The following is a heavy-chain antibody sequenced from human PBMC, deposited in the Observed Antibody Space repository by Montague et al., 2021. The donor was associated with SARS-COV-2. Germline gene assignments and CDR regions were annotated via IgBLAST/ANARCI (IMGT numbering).Heavy chain of an antibody. D-gene: IGHD3-22*01. V-gene: IGHV4-31*03. CDR2: IYYSGST. J-gene: IGHJ3*02. Sequence: TLSLTCTVSGGSISSGGYYWSWIRQHPGKGLEWIGYIYYSGSTYYNPSLKSRVTISVDTSKNQFSLKLSPVTAADTAVYYCARAGTITMIVVVIDAFDXWGQGTMVTVSS. CDR3: ARAGTITMIVVVIDAFDX. CDR1: GGSISSGGYY.